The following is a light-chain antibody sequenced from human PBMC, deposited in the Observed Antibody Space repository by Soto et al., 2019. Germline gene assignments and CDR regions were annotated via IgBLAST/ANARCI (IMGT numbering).Light chain of an antibody. V-gene: IGLV2-14*01. CDR2: DVS. Sequence: QSALTQPASVSGSPGXSXTICCTGTSSDVGGYNYVSWYQQHPGKAPKLMIYDVSNRPSGVSNRFSGSKSGNTASLTISGLQAEDGAVYYCTSYTSSSTYVFGIGTKVTVL. CDR3: TSYTSSSTYV. J-gene: IGLJ1*01. CDR1: SSDVGGYNY.